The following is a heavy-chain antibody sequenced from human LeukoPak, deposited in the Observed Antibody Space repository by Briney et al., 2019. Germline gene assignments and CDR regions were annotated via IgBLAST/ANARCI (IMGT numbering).Heavy chain of an antibody. Sequence: GESLKFSCKVSGDNFASYRIGWVRQMPGKGLEWMGFIYPGDSETKNSPSLQGQVTMSADKSISTAYLQWSSLKASDTVMYYCARPHYDSSGCYYGLYFDYWGQGTLVTVSS. CDR3: ARPHYDSSGCYYGLYFDY. J-gene: IGHJ4*02. D-gene: IGHD3-22*01. V-gene: IGHV5-51*01. CDR2: IYPGDSET. CDR1: GDNFASYR.